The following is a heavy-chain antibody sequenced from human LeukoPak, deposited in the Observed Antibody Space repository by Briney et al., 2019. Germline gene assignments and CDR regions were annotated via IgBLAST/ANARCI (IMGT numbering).Heavy chain of an antibody. CDR3: APDPNKWLRNY. Sequence: QSGGSLRLSCAASGFTFSGYAMSWVRQPPGKGLEWVSAISSSGSDTYYADSVKGRFTISRDNSNNTLYLQMNSLRVEDTAVYYCAPDPNKWLRNYWGQGTLVTVSS. D-gene: IGHD5-12*01. J-gene: IGHJ4*02. CDR2: ISSSGSDT. V-gene: IGHV3-23*01. CDR1: GFTFSGYA.